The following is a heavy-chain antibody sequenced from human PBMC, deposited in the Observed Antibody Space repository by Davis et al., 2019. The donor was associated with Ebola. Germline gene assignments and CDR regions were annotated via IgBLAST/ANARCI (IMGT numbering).Heavy chain of an antibody. J-gene: IGHJ5*02. CDR2: IHHTVTT. V-gene: IGHV4-39*02. Sequence: PSETLSLTCIVSGDSIISSSYNWGWLLQSPGKGLEWIGSIHHTVTTYYNPSLQSRLTISVDTSKNHFFLNLHSVTAADTAVFYCARMPTGFPNWFDPWRQGIMVTVSS. D-gene: IGHD3-9*01. CDR3: ARMPTGFPNWFDP. CDR1: GDSIISSSYN.